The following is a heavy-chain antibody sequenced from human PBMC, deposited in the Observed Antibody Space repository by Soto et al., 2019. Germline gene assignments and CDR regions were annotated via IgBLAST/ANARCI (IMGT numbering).Heavy chain of an antibody. CDR1: GFTFSSYA. D-gene: IGHD2-21*02. V-gene: IGHV3-23*01. CDR3: AKVSLAYCGGDCLDDGYYFDY. J-gene: IGHJ4*02. Sequence: GGSLRLSCAASGFTFSSYAMSWVRQAPGKGLEWVSAISGSGGSTYYADSVKGRFTISRDNSKNTLYLQMNSLRAEDTAVYYCAKVSLAYCGGDCLDDGYYFDYWGQGTLVTVSS. CDR2: ISGSGGST.